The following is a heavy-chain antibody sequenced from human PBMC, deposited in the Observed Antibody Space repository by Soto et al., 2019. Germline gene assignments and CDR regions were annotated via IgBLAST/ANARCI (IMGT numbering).Heavy chain of an antibody. D-gene: IGHD4-17*01. CDR1: GFIFSSYE. CDR2: ISYDGSNK. Sequence: PGGSLRLSCAASGFIFSSYEVHWVRQAPGKGLEWVALISYDGSNKYYADSVKGRFTISRDNSNSTLFLQMNSLRIEDTAIYYCARNTECESFGGEDYWGQGTLVTVSS. CDR3: ARNTECESFGGEDY. V-gene: IGHV3-30*04. J-gene: IGHJ4*02.